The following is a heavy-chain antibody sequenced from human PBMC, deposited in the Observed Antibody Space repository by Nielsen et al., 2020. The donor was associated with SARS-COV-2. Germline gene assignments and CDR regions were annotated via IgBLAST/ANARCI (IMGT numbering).Heavy chain of an antibody. Sequence: GESLKISCGASGFTISSSFMSWVRQAPGKGLEWVGRIKSKTDGGTTDYAAPVKGRFTISRDDSKNTLYLQMNSLKTEDTAVYYCTTDRYYDYVWGSYRFPDYWGQGTLVTVSS. CDR2: IKSKTDGGTT. CDR1: GFTISSSF. CDR3: TTDRYYDYVWGSYRFPDY. J-gene: IGHJ4*02. D-gene: IGHD3-16*02. V-gene: IGHV3-15*01.